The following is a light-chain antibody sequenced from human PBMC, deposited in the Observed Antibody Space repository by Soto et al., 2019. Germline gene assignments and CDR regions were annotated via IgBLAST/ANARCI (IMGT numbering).Light chain of an antibody. CDR3: QQRSNWPPLT. CDR2: DAS. J-gene: IGKJ4*01. Sequence: EIVLTQSPGTLSLSPGERATLSCRASPKISSYLAWYQQKPGQAPRLLIYDASNRATGIPARFSGSGSGTDFNLSIISLEPDDVAVYYCQQRSNWPPLTFGGGTKVEIK. CDR1: PKISSY. V-gene: IGKV3-11*01.